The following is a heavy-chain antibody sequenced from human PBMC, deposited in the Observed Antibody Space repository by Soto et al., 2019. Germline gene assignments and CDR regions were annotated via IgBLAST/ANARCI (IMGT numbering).Heavy chain of an antibody. D-gene: IGHD2-21*02. V-gene: IGHV4-30-2*01. J-gene: IGHJ4*02. CDR2: IYHSGST. CDR3: ARAHSSKGVVTALIDY. CDR1: GGSISSGGYS. Sequence: KPSETLSLTCAVSGGSISSGGYSWSWIRQPPGKGLEWIGYIYHSGSTYYNPSLKSRVTISVDRSKNQFSLKLSSVTAADTAVYYCARAHSSKGVVTALIDYWGQGTLVTVSS.